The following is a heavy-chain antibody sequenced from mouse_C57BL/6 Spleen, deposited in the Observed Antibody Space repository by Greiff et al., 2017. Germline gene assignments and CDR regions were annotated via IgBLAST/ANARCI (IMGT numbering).Heavy chain of an antibody. CDR3: AREDSSGYGFAY. CDR1: GYAFSSSW. Sequence: QVQLQQPGTELVKPGASVKISCKASGYAFSSSWMNWVKQRPGKGLEWIGRIYPGDGDTNYNGKFKGKATLTADKSSSTAYMQLSSLTSEDSAVYFCAREDSSGYGFAYWGQGTLVTVSA. CDR2: IYPGDGDT. D-gene: IGHD3-2*02. J-gene: IGHJ3*01. V-gene: IGHV1-82*01.